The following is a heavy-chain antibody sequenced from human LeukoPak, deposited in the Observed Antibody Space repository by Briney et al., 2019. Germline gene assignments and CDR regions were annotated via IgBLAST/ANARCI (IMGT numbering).Heavy chain of an antibody. V-gene: IGHV3-30*18. Sequence: PGGSLRLSCAASGFTFSEHYMSWIRQAPGKGLEWVAVISYDGTDKYYADSVKGRFTISRDNSKNTLFLQMNSLGAEDTAVYFCAKDPSYCGSSSCLSYYFDYWGQGTLVTVSS. CDR3: AKDPSYCGSSSCLSYYFDY. CDR1: GFTFSEHY. D-gene: IGHD2-2*01. J-gene: IGHJ4*02. CDR2: ISYDGTDK.